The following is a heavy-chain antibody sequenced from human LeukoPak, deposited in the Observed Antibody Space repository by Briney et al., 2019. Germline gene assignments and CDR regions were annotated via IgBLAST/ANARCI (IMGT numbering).Heavy chain of an antibody. CDR1: GFTFSNYW. V-gene: IGHV3-7*01. CDR3: ARDLDTYVVLTAYDTFDM. CDR2: IKPSGSEK. J-gene: IGHJ3*02. Sequence: PGGSLRLSCEGSGFTFSNYWMTWVRQAAEKGLEWVANIKPSGSEKHYADSVEGRFTISRDNAKNSLYLQMNSLRAEDTAVYYCARDLDTYVVLTAYDTFDMWGQGTMVTVSS. D-gene: IGHD2-21*02.